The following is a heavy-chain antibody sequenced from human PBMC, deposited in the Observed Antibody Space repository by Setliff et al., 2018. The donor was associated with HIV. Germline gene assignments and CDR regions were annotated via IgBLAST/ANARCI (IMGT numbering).Heavy chain of an antibody. CDR1: GFAFSTYG. V-gene: IGHV3-30*02. CDR3: ARDPTMVRGVPSYYYYMDV. Sequence: GGSLRLSCAASGFAFSTYGMHWVRQAPGKGLEWVAFIQYDGKRIYYGESVNGRFTISRDNPKNTLYLQMNSLRPEDTAVYYCARDPTMVRGVPSYYYYMDVWGKGTTVTVSS. D-gene: IGHD3-10*01. CDR2: IQYDGKRI. J-gene: IGHJ6*03.